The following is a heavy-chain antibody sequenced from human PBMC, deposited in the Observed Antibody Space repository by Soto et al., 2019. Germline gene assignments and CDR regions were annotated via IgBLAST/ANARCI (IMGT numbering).Heavy chain of an antibody. Sequence: ASVKVSCKVSGYTLTELSMHWVRQAPGKGLEWMGGFDPEDGETIYAQKSQGRVTMTEDTSTDTAYMELSSLRSEDTAVYYCATFFPVVPAARWFDPWGQGTLVTVSS. CDR3: ATFFPVVPAARWFDP. J-gene: IGHJ5*02. D-gene: IGHD2-2*01. CDR2: FDPEDGET. V-gene: IGHV1-24*01. CDR1: GYTLTELS.